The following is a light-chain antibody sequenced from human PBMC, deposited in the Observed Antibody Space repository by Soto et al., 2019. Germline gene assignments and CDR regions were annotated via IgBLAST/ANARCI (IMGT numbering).Light chain of an antibody. V-gene: IGKV1-9*01. CDR3: QQLTNYPYT. J-gene: IGKJ2*01. CDR2: AAS. Sequence: DIQLTQSPSFLSASVGDRVTITCRASQGIRSYLAWYQHKPGKAPNLLVYAASTLQRGVASRFSGSGSGTEFTLTINSLQPDDFATYYCQQLTNYPYTFGQGTKLDIE. CDR1: QGIRSY.